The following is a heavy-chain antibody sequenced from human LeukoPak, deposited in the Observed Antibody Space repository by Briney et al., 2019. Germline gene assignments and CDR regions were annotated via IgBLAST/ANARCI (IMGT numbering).Heavy chain of an antibody. CDR2: ISGSGGST. CDR3: AKDDAPGYSGTLDY. V-gene: IGHV3-23*01. CDR1: GFTFSSYA. Sequence: GGSLRLSCAASGFTFSSYAMSWVRQAPGKGLEWVSAISGSGGSTYYADSVKGRFTISRDNSKSTLYLQMNSLRAEDTAVYYCAKDDAPGYSGTLDYWGQGTLVTVSS. D-gene: IGHD5-12*01. J-gene: IGHJ4*02.